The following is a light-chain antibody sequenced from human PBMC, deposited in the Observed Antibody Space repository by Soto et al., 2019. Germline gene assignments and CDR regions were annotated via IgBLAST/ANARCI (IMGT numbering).Light chain of an antibody. V-gene: IGLV3-21*02. CDR2: DDA. CDR1: NIGSKS. Sequence: SSELTQAPSVSVAPGQTARISCGGINIGSKSVHWYQQRPGQAPVLVVYDDADRPSGIPERFSGSNSGNTAALTINRVEAGDEADYYCQVWDTDSDHPGVFGGGTQLTVL. CDR3: QVWDTDSDHPGV. J-gene: IGLJ3*02.